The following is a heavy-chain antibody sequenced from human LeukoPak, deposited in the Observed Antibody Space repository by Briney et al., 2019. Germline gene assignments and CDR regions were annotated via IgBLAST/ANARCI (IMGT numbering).Heavy chain of an antibody. CDR3: ARPLSTIFGVVKEGNDAFDI. J-gene: IGHJ3*02. D-gene: IGHD3-3*01. CDR2: INWNSGTI. V-gene: IGHV3-9*01. CDR1: GFIFENYA. Sequence: PGGSLRLSCAASGFIFENYAMHWVRQAPGKGLEWVSGINWNSGTIAYGDSMRGRFIIARDNTKNSLYLQMNSLRAEDTAVYYCARPLSTIFGVVKEGNDAFDIWGQGTMVTVSS.